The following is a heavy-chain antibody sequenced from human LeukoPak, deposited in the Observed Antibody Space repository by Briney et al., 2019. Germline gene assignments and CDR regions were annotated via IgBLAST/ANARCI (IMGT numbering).Heavy chain of an antibody. D-gene: IGHD3-3*01. Sequence: SQTLSLTCTVSGGSTSSGGFWWSCIRQHPGKGLEWMGYIYYSGSTYYNPSLKSRVTMSVDTSKNQFSLKLSSVTAADTAVYYCARAILTPSGYVWYFDLWGRGTLVTVSS. CDR2: IYYSGST. CDR3: ARAILTPSGYVWYFDL. J-gene: IGHJ2*01. V-gene: IGHV4-31*03. CDR1: GGSTSSGGFW.